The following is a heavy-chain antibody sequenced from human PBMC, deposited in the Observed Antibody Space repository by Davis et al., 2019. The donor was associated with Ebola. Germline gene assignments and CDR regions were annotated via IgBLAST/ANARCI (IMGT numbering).Heavy chain of an antibody. J-gene: IGHJ4*02. Sequence: GESLKISCEVSGFNLRNYGMHWVRQAPGKGLEWVANINQDGKQKFYVDSVEGRFTISRDNAKNSLHLQMNNLRADDMAVYYCAREAAAGDYWGQGTLVTVS. V-gene: IGHV3-7*03. D-gene: IGHD6-13*01. CDR3: AREAAAGDY. CDR1: GFNLRNYG. CDR2: INQDGKQK.